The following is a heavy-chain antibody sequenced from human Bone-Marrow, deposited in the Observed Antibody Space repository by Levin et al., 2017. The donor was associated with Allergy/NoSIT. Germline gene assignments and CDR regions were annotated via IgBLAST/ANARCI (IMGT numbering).Heavy chain of an antibody. Sequence: KISCKASGGTFSSYAISWVRQAPGQGLEWMGGIIPIFGTANYAQKFQGRVTITADESTSTAYMELSSLRSEDTAVYYCARDQRGSSGWYRVLDYWGQGTLVTVSS. CDR3: ARDQRGSSGWYRVLDY. V-gene: IGHV1-69*01. D-gene: IGHD6-19*01. CDR1: GGTFSSYA. CDR2: IIPIFGTA. J-gene: IGHJ4*02.